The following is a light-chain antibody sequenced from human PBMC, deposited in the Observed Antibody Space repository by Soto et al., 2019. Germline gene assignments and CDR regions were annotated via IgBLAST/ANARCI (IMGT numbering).Light chain of an antibody. J-gene: IGKJ4*01. CDR1: QGISSY. V-gene: IGKV1-8*01. Sequence: AIRMTQSPSSFSASTGDRVTITCRASQGISSYLAWYQQKPGKAPKLLIYAACTLQSGVPSRVSGSGSGTDFTLTISCLQSEDFATYYCQQYYSYPLTFGGGTKVEIK. CDR3: QQYYSYPLT. CDR2: AAC.